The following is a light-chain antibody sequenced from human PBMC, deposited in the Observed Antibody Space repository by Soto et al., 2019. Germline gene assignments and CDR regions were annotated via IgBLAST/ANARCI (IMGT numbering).Light chain of an antibody. CDR3: QQYNRYT. CDR2: KAS. J-gene: IGKJ2*01. CDR1: QSISSW. V-gene: IGKV1-5*03. Sequence: DIQMTQSPSTLSASVGDRVTITCRASQSISSWLAWYQQKPGKAPKLLIYKASSLESGVPSRFSGSGSGTEFTLTISSLQPDEFATYYCQQYNRYTFGQGTKLEIK.